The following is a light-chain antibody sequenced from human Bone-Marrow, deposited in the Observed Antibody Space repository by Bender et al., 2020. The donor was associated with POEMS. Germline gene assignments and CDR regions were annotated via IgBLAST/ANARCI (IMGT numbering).Light chain of an antibody. Sequence: QSVLTQAPSASGTPGQTVTISCFGSSFNIGTNFVYWYQQFPGTAPRLLVYNQSQRPSGVPDRFSGSKSGTSASLAITGLQAEDEGDYYCQSYDNSLGGWVFGGGTKLTVL. CDR3: QSYDNSLGGWV. CDR1: SFNIGTNF. CDR2: NQS. J-gene: IGLJ3*02. V-gene: IGLV1-47*01.